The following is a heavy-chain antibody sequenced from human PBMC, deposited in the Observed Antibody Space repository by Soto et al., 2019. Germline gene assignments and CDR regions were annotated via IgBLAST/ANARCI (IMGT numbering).Heavy chain of an antibody. J-gene: IGHJ4*02. D-gene: IGHD3-9*01. CDR2: IIPIFGTA. V-gene: IGHV1-69*13. CDR1: GGTFSSYS. Sequence: SVKVSCKASGGTFSSYSINWVRQAPGQGLEWMGEIIPIFGTANYAQKFQGRVTITADESTSTAYMELSSLRSEDTAVYYCARVDHRGYFAILTDYWGQGTLVTVSS. CDR3: ARVDHRGYFAILTDY.